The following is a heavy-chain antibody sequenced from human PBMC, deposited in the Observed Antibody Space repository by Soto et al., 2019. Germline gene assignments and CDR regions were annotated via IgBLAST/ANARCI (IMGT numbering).Heavy chain of an antibody. V-gene: IGHV3-30*18. CDR1: GFTFSSYG. CDR2: ISYDGSNK. CDR3: AKDPSRGSSWYLSEYFQH. Sequence: GGSLRLSCAASGFTFSSYGMHWVRQAPGKGLEWVAVISYDGSNKYYADSVKGRFTISRDNSKNTLYLQMNSLRAEDTAVYYCAKDPSRGSSWYLSEYFQHWGQGTLVTVSS. D-gene: IGHD6-13*01. J-gene: IGHJ1*01.